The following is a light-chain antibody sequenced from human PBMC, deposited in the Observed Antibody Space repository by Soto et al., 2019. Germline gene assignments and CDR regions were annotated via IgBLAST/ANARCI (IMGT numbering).Light chain of an antibody. J-gene: IGKJ5*01. CDR1: QSVSSSY. V-gene: IGKV3-20*01. CDR2: GAS. CDR3: QQYGSSRAT. Sequence: VTRSHGTLHSSPGERAIPSFMVSQSVSSSYLAWYQQKPGQAPRLLIYGASSRATGIPDRFSGSGSRTDFTLTISRLEPEDFAVYYCQQYGSSRATVGQRTRLEI.